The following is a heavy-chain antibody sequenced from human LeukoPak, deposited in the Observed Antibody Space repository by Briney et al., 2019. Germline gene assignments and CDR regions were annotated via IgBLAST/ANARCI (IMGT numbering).Heavy chain of an antibody. V-gene: IGHV3-23*01. CDR3: AKDPLVAANAPLTDV. D-gene: IGHD2-15*01. CDR1: GFTFSSYA. Sequence: RAGGSLRLSCAASGFTFSSYAMSWVRQAPGKGLEWVSAISGSGGSTYYADSVKGRFTISRDNSKNTLYLQMNSLRAEDTAVYYCAKDPLVAANAPLTDVWGQGTTVTVSS. J-gene: IGHJ6*02. CDR2: ISGSGGST.